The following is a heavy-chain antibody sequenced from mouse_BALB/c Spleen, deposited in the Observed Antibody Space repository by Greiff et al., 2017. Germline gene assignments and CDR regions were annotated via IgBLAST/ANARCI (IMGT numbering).Heavy chain of an antibody. D-gene: IGHD2-1*01. Sequence: EVQRVESGGGLVQPGGSRKLSCAASGFTFSSFGMHWVRQAPEKGLEWVAYISSGSSTIYYADTVKGRFTISRDNPKNTLFLQMTSLRSEDTAMYYCARNYYGTYEAMDYWGQGTSVTVSS. CDR1: GFTFSSFG. CDR2: ISSGSSTI. J-gene: IGHJ4*01. CDR3: ARNYYGTYEAMDY. V-gene: IGHV5-17*02.